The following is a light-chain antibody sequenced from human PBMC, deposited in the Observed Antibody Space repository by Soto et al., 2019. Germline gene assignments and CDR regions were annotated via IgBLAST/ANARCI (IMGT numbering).Light chain of an antibody. CDR2: DVS. CDR3: SSYTSSSTLYV. Sequence: QSALTQPASVSGSPGQSITISCTGTSSDVTNYIYVSWYQQHPGKAPQLIIYDVSSRPSGISNRFSGSKSGNTAPLTISGLQAEDEADYYCSSYTSSSTLYVFGTGTKVTVL. J-gene: IGLJ1*01. CDR1: SSDVTNYIY. V-gene: IGLV2-14*01.